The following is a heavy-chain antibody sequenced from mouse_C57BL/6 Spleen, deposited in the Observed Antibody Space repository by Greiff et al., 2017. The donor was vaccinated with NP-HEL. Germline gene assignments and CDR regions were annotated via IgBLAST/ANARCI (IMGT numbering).Heavy chain of an antibody. J-gene: IGHJ4*01. D-gene: IGHD2-4*01. V-gene: IGHV10-3*01. Sequence: EVQLVESGGGLVQPKGSLKLSCAASGFTFNTYAMHWVRQAPGKGLEWVARIRSKSSNYATYYADSVKDRFTISSDDSQSMLYLQMTNLKTEDTAKYYCVIRGDYDDDLHAMDDWGQGTSVTVSS. CDR3: VIRGDYDDDLHAMDD. CDR2: IRSKSSNYAT. CDR1: GFTFNTYA.